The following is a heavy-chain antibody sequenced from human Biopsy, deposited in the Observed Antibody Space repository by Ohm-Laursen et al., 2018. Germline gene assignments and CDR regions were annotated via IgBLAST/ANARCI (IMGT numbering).Heavy chain of an antibody. CDR3: ARISITRLLDY. CDR1: GYNFNSYG. CDR2: ISGYNGNT. D-gene: IGHD3-3*01. Sequence: SSVKVSCKASGYNFNSYGISWVRQAPGQGLEWMGRISGYNGNTLYAQKFQHRVTMTTDASTSTAYMELRSLTSDDTAVYYCARISITRLLDYWGQGTLVTVSS. V-gene: IGHV1-18*01. J-gene: IGHJ4*02.